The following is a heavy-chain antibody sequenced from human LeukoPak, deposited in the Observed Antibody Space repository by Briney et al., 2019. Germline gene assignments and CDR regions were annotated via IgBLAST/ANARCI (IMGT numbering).Heavy chain of an antibody. CDR1: GYTFTAYY. CDR2: INPNSGGT. D-gene: IGHD3-10*01. CDR3: ARRSLTYYYGSGQGGDY. V-gene: IGHV1-2*02. J-gene: IGHJ4*02. Sequence: ASVKVSCTASGYTFTAYYMHWVRQAPGQELEWMGWINPNSGGTNYAQKFQGRVTMTRDTSISTAYMELSRLRSDDTAVYYCARRSLTYYYGSGQGGDYWGQGTLVTVSS.